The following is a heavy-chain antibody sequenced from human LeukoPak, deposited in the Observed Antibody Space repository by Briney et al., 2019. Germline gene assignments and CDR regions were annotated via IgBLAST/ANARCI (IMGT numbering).Heavy chain of an antibody. CDR2: VNHSGYT. J-gene: IGHJ4*02. D-gene: IGHD4-17*01. V-gene: IGHV4-34*01. Sequence: SETLSLTCDVSGVSFSTYYWSWIRQSPEKGLEWIGEVNHSGYTNYNPSLKGRVIISVDPSKNQLSLELSSVTAADTAVYARQLYGSDYWGQGTLVTVSS. CDR1: GVSFSTYY. CDR3: QLYGSDY.